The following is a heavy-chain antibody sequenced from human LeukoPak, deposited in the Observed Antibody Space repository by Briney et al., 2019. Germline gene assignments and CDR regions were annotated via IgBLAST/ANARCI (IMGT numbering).Heavy chain of an antibody. CDR1: GYRFTSLW. CDR2: IYPGDSDT. CDR3: VRPINYSNFDY. D-gene: IGHD4-11*01. Sequence: GESLQISCEGSGYRFTSLWIAWVRQRPGKGLEWMGIIYPGDSDTRYSPSFEGQVTISADKSINTAYLQWSSLQASDTAMYYCVRPINYSNFDYWGQGTLVTVSA. V-gene: IGHV5-51*01. J-gene: IGHJ4*02.